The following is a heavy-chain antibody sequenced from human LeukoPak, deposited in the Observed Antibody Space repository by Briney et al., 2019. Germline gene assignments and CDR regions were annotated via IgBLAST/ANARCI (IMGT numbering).Heavy chain of an antibody. J-gene: IGHJ4*02. V-gene: IGHV4-34*01. CDR2: INHSGST. D-gene: IGHD4-23*01. CDR1: GGSVNNYF. Sequence: PSETLSLTCTVSGGSVNNYFWTWVRQPAGKGLEWIGEINHSGSTNYNPSLKSRVTISVDTSKNQFSLKLSSVTAADTAVYYCARRFSVVTRVFDYWGQGTLVTVSS. CDR3: ARRFSVVTRVFDY.